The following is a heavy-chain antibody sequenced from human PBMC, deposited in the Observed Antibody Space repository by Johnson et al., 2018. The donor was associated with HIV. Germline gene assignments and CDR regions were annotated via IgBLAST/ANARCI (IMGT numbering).Heavy chain of an antibody. CDR1: GFTFSSYG. J-gene: IGHJ3*02. CDR3: AKIAAAAGLKDAFDI. CDR2: ISYDGINK. D-gene: IGHD6-13*01. V-gene: IGHV3-30*18. Sequence: QMQLVESGGGVVQPGGSLRLSCVVSGFTFSSYGMSWVRQAPGKGLEWVAVISYDGINKFFPDSVKGRFTISRDNSNNTVYLQMNSLRTEDSGVYYCAKIAAAAGLKDAFDIWGQGTMVTVSS.